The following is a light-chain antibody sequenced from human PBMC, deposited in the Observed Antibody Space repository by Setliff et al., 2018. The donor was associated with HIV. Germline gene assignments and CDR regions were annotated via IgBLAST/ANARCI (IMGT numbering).Light chain of an antibody. CDR1: SSDIGAYNY. Sequence: QSALTQPRSVSGSPGQSVTFSCTGSSSDIGAYNYVSWYQQHPGKAPKLIVYDVTKRPSGVPDRFSGSKSGTSASLAITGLQAEDEADYYCQSYDSSLSGSYVFGSGTKATVL. CDR2: DVT. J-gene: IGLJ1*01. CDR3: QSYDSSLSGSYV. V-gene: IGLV2-11*01.